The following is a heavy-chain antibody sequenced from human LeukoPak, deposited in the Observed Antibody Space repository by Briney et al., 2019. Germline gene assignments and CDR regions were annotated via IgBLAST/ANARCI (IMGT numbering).Heavy chain of an antibody. V-gene: IGHV1-2*02. J-gene: IGHJ5*02. Sequence: ASVKVSCKASGYAFTGYYIHWVRQAPGQGLEWMGWINPNSGGTKYAQKFQGRVTMTRDTSITTAYMGLSRLRSDDTAVYYCAKGRVEAGSKSLTYHWFDPWGQGTLVTVSS. CDR1: GYAFTGYY. CDR2: INPNSGGT. CDR3: AKGRVEAGSKSLTYHWFDP. D-gene: IGHD6-19*01.